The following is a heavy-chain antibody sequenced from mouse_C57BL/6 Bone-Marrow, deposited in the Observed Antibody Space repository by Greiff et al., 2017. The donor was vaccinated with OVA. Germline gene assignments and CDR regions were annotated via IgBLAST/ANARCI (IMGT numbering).Heavy chain of an antibody. Sequence: EVQLQQSGPELVKPGASVKISCKASGYTFTDYYMNWVKQSHGKSLEWIGDINPNNGGTSYNQKFKGKATLTVDKSSSTAYMELRSLTSEDSAVYYCARFHYGSRALWYFDVWGTGTTVTVSS. J-gene: IGHJ1*03. V-gene: IGHV1-26*01. CDR2: INPNNGGT. CDR3: ARFHYGSRALWYFDV. D-gene: IGHD1-1*01. CDR1: GYTFTDYY.